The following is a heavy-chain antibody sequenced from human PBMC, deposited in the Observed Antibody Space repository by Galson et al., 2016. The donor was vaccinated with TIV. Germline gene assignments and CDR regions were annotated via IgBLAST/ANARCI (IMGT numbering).Heavy chain of an antibody. CDR1: GDSISGYY. CDR2: IYYNGIT. D-gene: IGHD1-1*01. V-gene: IGHV4-59*01. CDR3: ARWNERLDY. Sequence: ETLSLTCAVSGDSISGYYWSWIRQAPGKGLECIGYIYYNGITYYSPSLKSRVTISVDTTSNQLSLKLTSVTAADTATYYCARWNERLDYWGRGTLVTVSS. J-gene: IGHJ4*02.